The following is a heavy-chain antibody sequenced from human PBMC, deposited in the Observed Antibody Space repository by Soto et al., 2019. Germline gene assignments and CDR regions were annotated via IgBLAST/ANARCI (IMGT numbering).Heavy chain of an antibody. CDR2: IKTDGSDE. J-gene: IGHJ5*02. Sequence: GGSLRLSCAASGFTFNSYWMGWFRQAPGKGLEWVANIKTDGSDEYYVDSVKGRFTISRDNAKKSLCLQMNSLTAEDTAIYYCAVVNGMRWFGHRGMGTLVTVSS. D-gene: IGHD1-26*01. V-gene: IGHV3-7*05. CDR1: GFTFNSYW. CDR3: AVVNGMRWFGH.